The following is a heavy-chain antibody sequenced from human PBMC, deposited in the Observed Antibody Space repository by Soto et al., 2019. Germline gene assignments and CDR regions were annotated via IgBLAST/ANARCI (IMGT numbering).Heavy chain of an antibody. V-gene: IGHV1-69*01. D-gene: IGHD5-18*01. CDR1: GGTFSSYA. J-gene: IGHJ6*02. CDR3: ARDVYSYGGGGMDV. Sequence: QVQLVQSGAEVKKPGSSVKVSCKASGGTFSSYAISWVRQAPGQGLEWMGGIIPIFGTANYAQKFQGRVTIAADETTSTAYMELGSLGTEDTAGYYCARDVYSYGGGGMDVWGQGTKVTVSS. CDR2: IIPIFGTA.